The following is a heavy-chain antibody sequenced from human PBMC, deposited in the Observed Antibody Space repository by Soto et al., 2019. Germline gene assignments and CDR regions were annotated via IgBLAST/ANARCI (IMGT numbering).Heavy chain of an antibody. CDR3: ARASTVTTDYYYYYGMDV. V-gene: IGHV4-31*03. D-gene: IGHD4-4*01. J-gene: IGHJ6*02. Sequence: SETLSLTCTVSGGSISSGGYYWSWIRQHPGKGLEWIGYIYYSGSTYYNPSLKSRVTISVDTSKNQFSLKLSSVTAADTAVYYCARASTVTTDYYYYYGMDVWGQGTTVTVS. CDR2: IYYSGST. CDR1: GGSISSGGYY.